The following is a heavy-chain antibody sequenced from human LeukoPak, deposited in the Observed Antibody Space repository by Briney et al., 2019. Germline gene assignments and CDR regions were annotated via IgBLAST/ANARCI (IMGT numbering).Heavy chain of an antibody. J-gene: IGHJ3*02. CDR3: ARGAITTFHAFDI. V-gene: IGHV1-2*02. CDR2: INPNSGGT. D-gene: IGHD3-10*02. Sequence: ASVKVSCKASGYTFTGYYMHWVRQAPGQGLEWMGWINPNSGGTNYAQKFQGRVTMTRDTSISTAYMELSRLRSDDTAVYYCARGAITTFHAFDIWGQGTMVTVSS. CDR1: GYTFTGYY.